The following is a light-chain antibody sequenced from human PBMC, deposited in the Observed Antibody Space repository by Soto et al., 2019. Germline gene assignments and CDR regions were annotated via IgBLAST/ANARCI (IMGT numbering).Light chain of an antibody. Sequence: QSVLTQPPSASGTPGQRVTISCSGSSSNIGSNYVYWYQQLPGTAPKLLIYRNNQRPSGVPDRCSGSKSGTSASLAISWLRSEDEAEYYCAAWDDSLSGSWVFGGGTKLTVL. CDR1: SSNIGSNY. CDR3: AAWDDSLSGSWV. V-gene: IGLV1-47*01. J-gene: IGLJ3*02. CDR2: RNN.